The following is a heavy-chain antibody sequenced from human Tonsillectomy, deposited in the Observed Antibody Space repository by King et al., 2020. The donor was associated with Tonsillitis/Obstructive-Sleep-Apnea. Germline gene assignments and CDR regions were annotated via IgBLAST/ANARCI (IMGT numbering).Heavy chain of an antibody. CDR1: GFTFSDYY. Sequence: VQLVESGGGLVKPGGSLKLSCAASGFTFSDYYMSWIRQAPGKGLEWVSYISSSGSTIYYADSVKGRFTISRDNAKNALYLQMNSLRAEDKAVYYCAKGFHSIYVGATFDYWGQGTLVTVSS. CDR3: AKGFHSIYVGATFDY. V-gene: IGHV3-11*01. CDR2: ISSSGSTI. J-gene: IGHJ4*02. D-gene: IGHD4-11*01.